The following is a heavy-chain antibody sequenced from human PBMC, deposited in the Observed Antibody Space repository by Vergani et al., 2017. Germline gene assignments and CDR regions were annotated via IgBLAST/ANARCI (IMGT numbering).Heavy chain of an antibody. D-gene: IGHD2-2*01. CDR2: VHRNGNT. CDR3: ARVLPVVPAATSVYYYMDV. Sequence: QVDLQESGPGLVKSSETLSLNCAVSGYSVGSGYYWGWIRQPPGRGLEWIGCVHRNGNTYYTSSLRSRATISRDTSKNQFSLKLSSVTAADTAVYYCARVLPVVPAATSVYYYMDVWGKGTTVTVSS. J-gene: IGHJ6*03. CDR1: GYSVGSGYY. V-gene: IGHV4-38-2*01.